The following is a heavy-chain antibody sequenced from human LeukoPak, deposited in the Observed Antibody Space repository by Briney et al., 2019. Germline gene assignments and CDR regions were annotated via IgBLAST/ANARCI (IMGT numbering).Heavy chain of an antibody. V-gene: IGHV4-61*01. CDR1: GGSVSSGSYY. CDR3: ARSYDYLLFDY. CDR2: INHSGST. Sequence: SETLSLTCTVSGGSVSSGSYYWSWIRQPPGKGLEWIGEINHSGSTNYNPSLKSRVTISVDTSKNQFSLKLSSVTAADTAVYYCARSYDYLLFDYWGQGTLVTVSS. J-gene: IGHJ4*02. D-gene: IGHD5-12*01.